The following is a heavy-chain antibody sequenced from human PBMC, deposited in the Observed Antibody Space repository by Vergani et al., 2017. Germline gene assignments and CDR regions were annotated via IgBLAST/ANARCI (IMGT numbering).Heavy chain of an antibody. CDR2: IYHSGST. Sequence: QVQLQESGPGLVKPSETLSLTCAVSGYSISSGYYWGWIRQPPGKGLEWIGSIYHSGSTYYNPSLKSRVTISVDTSKNQFSLKLRSVTAADTAVYYCARQQLVMYFVYWGQGTLVTVSS. D-gene: IGHD6-13*01. CDR3: ARQQLVMYFVY. CDR1: GYSISSGYY. V-gene: IGHV4-38-2*01. J-gene: IGHJ4*02.